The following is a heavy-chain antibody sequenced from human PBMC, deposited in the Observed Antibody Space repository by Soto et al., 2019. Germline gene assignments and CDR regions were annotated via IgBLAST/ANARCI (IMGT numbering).Heavy chain of an antibody. V-gene: IGHV4-4*02. D-gene: IGHD3-10*01. CDR3: ARFGGGMDV. Sequence: SETLSLTCAVSGGSITSTNWWSWVRQPPGKGLEWIGEIHHGGSTNYNPSLQTRVTISVDNSKNQFSLKLSSVTAADTAVYYCARFGGGMDVWGQGTTVTVSS. CDR1: GGSITSTNW. CDR2: IHHGGST. J-gene: IGHJ6*02.